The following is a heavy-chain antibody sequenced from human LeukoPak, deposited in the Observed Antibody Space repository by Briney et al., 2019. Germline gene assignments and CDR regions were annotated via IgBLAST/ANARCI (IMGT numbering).Heavy chain of an antibody. J-gene: IGHJ4*02. D-gene: IGHD6-13*01. CDR1: GFTFGDYA. CDR2: IRSKAYGGTT. CDR3: TREVFSWYSDIGNPVDY. Sequence: PGGSLRLSCTASGFTFGDYAKSWVRQAPGKGLEWVGFIRSKAYGGTTEYAASVKGRFTISRDDSKSIAYLQMNSLKTEDTAVYYCTREVFSWYSDIGNPVDYWGQGTLVTVSS. V-gene: IGHV3-49*04.